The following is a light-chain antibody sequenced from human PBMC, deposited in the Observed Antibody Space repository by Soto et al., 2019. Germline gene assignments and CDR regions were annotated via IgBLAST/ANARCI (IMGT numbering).Light chain of an antibody. V-gene: IGKV1-39*01. J-gene: IGKJ1*01. CDR3: QQTYSAPPT. Sequence: DIQMTQSPSSLSASVGDRVTITCRASQIISTYLNWYQQRAGLAPRLLIYAASSLQSGVPPRFSGSGSGTDFTLTICSLQPEDFATYFCQQTYSAPPTFGQGTKVDIK. CDR2: AAS. CDR1: QIISTY.